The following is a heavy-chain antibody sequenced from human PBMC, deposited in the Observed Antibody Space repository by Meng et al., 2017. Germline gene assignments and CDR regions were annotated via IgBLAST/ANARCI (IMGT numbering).Heavy chain of an antibody. V-gene: IGHV1-8*01. Sequence: ASVKVSCKASGYTFTSYDINWVRQATGQGLEWMGWMNPNSGNTGYAQKFQGRVTMTRNTSISTAYMELSSLRSEDTAVYYCARGMVGKVSADYWGQGTLVTVSS. J-gene: IGHJ4*02. CDR3: ARGMVGKVSADY. CDR1: GYTFTSYD. CDR2: MNPNSGNT. D-gene: IGHD2-15*01.